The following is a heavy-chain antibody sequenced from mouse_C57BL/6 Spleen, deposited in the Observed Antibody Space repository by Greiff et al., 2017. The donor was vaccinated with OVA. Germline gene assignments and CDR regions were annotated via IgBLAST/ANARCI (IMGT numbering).Heavy chain of an antibody. CDR1: GYTFTDYE. CDR2: IDPETGGT. Sequence: QVQLQQSGAELVRPGASVTLSCKASGYTFTDYEMHWVKQTPVHGLEWIGAIDPETGGTAYNQKFKGKAILTADKSSSTAYMELRSLTSEDSAVYYCTRDGYHGLFAYWGQGTLVTVSA. J-gene: IGHJ3*01. CDR3: TRDGYHGLFAY. V-gene: IGHV1-15*01. D-gene: IGHD2-3*01.